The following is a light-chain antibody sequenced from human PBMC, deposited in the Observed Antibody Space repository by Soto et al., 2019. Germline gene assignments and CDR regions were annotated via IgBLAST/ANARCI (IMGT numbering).Light chain of an antibody. V-gene: IGKV3-15*01. CDR1: QSFRSL. Sequence: VVLTHSTVTLSLSPGVRATLSCRASQSFRSLLAWYQQKPGQAPRLLIYGASTRATGIPVRFSGSGSGTEFTLTISSLQSEDFAVYYCQQYNNWPRTFGQGTKVDIK. J-gene: IGKJ1*01. CDR3: QQYNNWPRT. CDR2: GAS.